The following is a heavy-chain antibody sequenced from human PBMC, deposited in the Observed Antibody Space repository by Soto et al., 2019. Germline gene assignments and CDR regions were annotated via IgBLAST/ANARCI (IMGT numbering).Heavy chain of an antibody. CDR1: GFTLSDYE. D-gene: IGHD1-26*01. CDR2: ISTGSSTI. Sequence: GGSLRLSCRASGFTLSDYEMHWVRQAPGKGLEWVSYISTGSSTIYYADSVRGRFTISRDNAENSLFLEMKSLRPEDTAVYHCARVRAGAANGYYGMDVWGPGTTVTVSS. J-gene: IGHJ6*02. V-gene: IGHV3-48*03. CDR3: ARVRAGAANGYYGMDV.